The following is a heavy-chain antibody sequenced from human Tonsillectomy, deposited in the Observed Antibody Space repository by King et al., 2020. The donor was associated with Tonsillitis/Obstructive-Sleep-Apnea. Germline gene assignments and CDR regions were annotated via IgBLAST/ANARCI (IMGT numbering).Heavy chain of an antibody. CDR2: IYHSGST. Sequence: MQLQESGPGLVKPSGTLSLTCAVSGGSISDSNWWSWVRQPPGKGLEWIGEIYHSGSTNCNPSLMSRVTMSVDKSKNQFSLKLSSVTAADTAVYYCASAGGGYSYGDWFDPWGQGTLVTVSS. V-gene: IGHV4-4*02. J-gene: IGHJ5*02. D-gene: IGHD5-18*01. CDR3: ASAGGGYSYGDWFDP. CDR1: GGSISDSNW.